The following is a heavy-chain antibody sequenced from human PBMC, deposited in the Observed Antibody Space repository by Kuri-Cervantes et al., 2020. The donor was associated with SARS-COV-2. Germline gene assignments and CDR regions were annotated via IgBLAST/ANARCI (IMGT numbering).Heavy chain of an antibody. V-gene: IGHV3-66*02. Sequence: GESLKISCAASGFTVSSNYMSWVRQAPGKGLEWVSGIGSYGVTTYYADSVKGRFAIPRDNSKNTLYLQMNSLRAEDTAVYYCAKPVLGSPVDAFDIWGQGTMVTVSS. D-gene: IGHD7-27*01. J-gene: IGHJ3*02. CDR3: AKPVLGSPVDAFDI. CDR1: GFTVSSNY. CDR2: IGSYGVTT.